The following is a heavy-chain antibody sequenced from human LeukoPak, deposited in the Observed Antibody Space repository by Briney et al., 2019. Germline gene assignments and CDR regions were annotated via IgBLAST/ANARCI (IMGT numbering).Heavy chain of an antibody. Sequence: GGSLRLSCTASGFTFGDYAMSWVRQAPGKGLEWVGFIRSKAYGGTTEYAASVKGRFTISRDDSKSIAYLQMNSLKTEDTAVYYCTRGGGSSPFDYWGQGTLVTVSS. CDR3: TRGGGSSPFDY. CDR1: GFTFGDYA. V-gene: IGHV3-49*04. CDR2: IRSKAYGGTT. D-gene: IGHD6-6*01. J-gene: IGHJ4*02.